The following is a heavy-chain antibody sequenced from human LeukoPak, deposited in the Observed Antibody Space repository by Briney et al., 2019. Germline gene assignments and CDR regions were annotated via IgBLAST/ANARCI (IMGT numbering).Heavy chain of an antibody. Sequence: ASVKVSCKASGYTFTSYYMHWVRQAPGQGLEWMGIINPSGGSTSYAQKFQGRVTMTGDTSTSTVYMELSSLRSEDTAVYYCARLNIAAAGFDYWGQGTLVTVSS. V-gene: IGHV1-46*01. CDR3: ARLNIAAAGFDY. D-gene: IGHD6-13*01. CDR2: INPSGGST. CDR1: GYTFTSYY. J-gene: IGHJ4*02.